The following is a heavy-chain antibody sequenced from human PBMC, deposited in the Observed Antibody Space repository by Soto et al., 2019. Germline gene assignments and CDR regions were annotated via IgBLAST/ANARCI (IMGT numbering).Heavy chain of an antibody. J-gene: IGHJ5*02. CDR3: ARERGGSPGWFDP. CDR1: GFTFSRHG. Sequence: QVQLVESGGGVVQPGRSLRLSCAASGFTFSRHGMYWVRQAPGKGLEWVAAIWYDGSNTYYADSVKGRFTISRVNSKNTLYLQMNSLRAEDTAMYYCARERGGSPGWFDPWGQGTLVTASS. D-gene: IGHD3-16*01. V-gene: IGHV3-33*01. CDR2: IWYDGSNT.